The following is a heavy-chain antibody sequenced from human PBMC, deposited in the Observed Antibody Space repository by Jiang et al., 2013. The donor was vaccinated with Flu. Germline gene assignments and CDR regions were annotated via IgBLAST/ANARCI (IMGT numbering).Heavy chain of an antibody. CDR2: VDPEDGET. J-gene: IGHJ4*02. CDR1: GYTFINYH. Sequence: GAEVKKPGATVKISCKVSGYTFINYHMHWVQQAPGKGLEWMGLVDPEDGETMYAEKFQGRLTITADTSRDTVYMELRSLRPEDTAVYFCATFPEYWGQGTLVTVSS. V-gene: IGHV1-69-2*01. CDR3: ATFPEY.